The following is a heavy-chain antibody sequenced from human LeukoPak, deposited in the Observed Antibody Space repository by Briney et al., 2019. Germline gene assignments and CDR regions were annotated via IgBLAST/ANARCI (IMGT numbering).Heavy chain of an antibody. V-gene: IGHV4-59*01. CDR3: ARDTWDYYDN. D-gene: IGHD1-26*01. Sequence: SETLSLTCTVSGGSISSYYWSWIRQPPGKGLEWIGYIYYRGSTNYNPSLKSRVTISVDTSKNQFSLKLSSVTAADTAVYYCARDTWDYYDNWGQGTLVTVSS. J-gene: IGHJ4*02. CDR2: IYYRGST. CDR1: GGSISSYY.